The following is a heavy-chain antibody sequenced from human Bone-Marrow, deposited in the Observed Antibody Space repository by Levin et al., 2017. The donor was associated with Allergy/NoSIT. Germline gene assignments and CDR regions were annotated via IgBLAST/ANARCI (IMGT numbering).Heavy chain of an antibody. V-gene: IGHV3-21*01. CDR1: GFTFSSYS. Sequence: TGGSLRLSCAASGFTFSSYSMNWVRQAPGKGLEWVSSISSSSSYIYYADSVKGRFTISRDNAKNSLYLQMNSLRAEDTAVYYCARNQPAPYCGGDCYSSAAFDSWGQGTMVTVSS. J-gene: IGHJ3*02. CDR3: ARNQPAPYCGGDCYSSAAFDS. D-gene: IGHD2-21*01. CDR2: ISSSSSYI.